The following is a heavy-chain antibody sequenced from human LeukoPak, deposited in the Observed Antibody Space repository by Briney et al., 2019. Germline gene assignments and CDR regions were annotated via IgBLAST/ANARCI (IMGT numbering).Heavy chain of an antibody. CDR3: ARDRPGANFDY. CDR1: GFSVSSNY. J-gene: IGHJ4*02. V-gene: IGHV3-53*01. Sequence: GGSLRLSCAASGFSVSSNYMSWVRQAPGKGLEWVSVIYSSGRTYYADSVKGRFTISRDNSKNTLYLQMNSLRAEDTAVCYCARDRPGANFDYWGQGALVTVSS. CDR2: IYSSGRT. D-gene: IGHD7-27*01.